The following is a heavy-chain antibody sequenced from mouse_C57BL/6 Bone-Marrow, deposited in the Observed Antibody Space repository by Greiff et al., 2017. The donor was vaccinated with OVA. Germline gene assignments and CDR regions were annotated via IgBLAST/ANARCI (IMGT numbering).Heavy chain of an antibody. CDR3: ARFEDGYDVFAY. V-gene: IGHV1-82*01. J-gene: IGHJ3*01. Sequence: VQLQQSGPELVKPGASVKISCKASGYAFSSSWVNWVKQRPGKGLEWIGRIYPGGGYTNYNEKFKGKATLTADKSSSTAYMQFSSLTSEDSAIYYCARFEDGYDVFAYWGQGTLVTVSA. CDR2: IYPGGGYT. D-gene: IGHD2-2*01. CDR1: GYAFSSSW.